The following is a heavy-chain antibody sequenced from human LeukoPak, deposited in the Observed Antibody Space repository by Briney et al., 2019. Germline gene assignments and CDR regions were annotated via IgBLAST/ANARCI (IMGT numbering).Heavy chain of an antibody. D-gene: IGHD3-9*01. V-gene: IGHV3-66*01. J-gene: IGHJ4*02. CDR1: GFTVSSNY. CDR2: IYSGGST. Sequence: PGGSLRLSCAVSGFTVSSNYMSWVRQPPGKGLEWVSIIYSGGSTYYADSVKGRFTISRDNSKNTLYLQMNSLRAEDTAVYYCARSKDILTGYYWYYFDYWGQGTLVTVSS. CDR3: ARSKDILTGYYWYYFDY.